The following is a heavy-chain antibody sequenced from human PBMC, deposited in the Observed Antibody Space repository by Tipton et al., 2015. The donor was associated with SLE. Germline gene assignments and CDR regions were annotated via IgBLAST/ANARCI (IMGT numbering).Heavy chain of an antibody. D-gene: IGHD6-13*01. CDR3: ARDHSSSWYGY. CDR2: INHSGST. V-gene: IGHV4-34*01. Sequence: FSDYYMSWIRQPPGKGLEWIGEINHSGSTNYNPSLKSRVTISVDTSKNQFSLKLSSVTAADTAVYYCARDHSSSWYGYWGQGTLVTVSS. J-gene: IGHJ4*02. CDR1: FSDYY.